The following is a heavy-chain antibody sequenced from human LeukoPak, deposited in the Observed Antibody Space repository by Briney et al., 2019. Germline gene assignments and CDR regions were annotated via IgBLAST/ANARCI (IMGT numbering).Heavy chain of an antibody. V-gene: IGHV4-31*03. CDR2: IYYSGST. CDR3: ARALYYDFWSGYFYYYYGMDV. CDR1: GDSISSGGYY. J-gene: IGHJ6*02. D-gene: IGHD3-3*01. Sequence: SQTLSLTCTVSGDSISSGGYYWSWIRQHPGKGLEWIGYIYYSGSTYYNPSLKSRVTISVDTSKNQFSLKLSSVTAADTAVYYCARALYYDFWSGYFYYYYGMDVWGQGTTVTVSS.